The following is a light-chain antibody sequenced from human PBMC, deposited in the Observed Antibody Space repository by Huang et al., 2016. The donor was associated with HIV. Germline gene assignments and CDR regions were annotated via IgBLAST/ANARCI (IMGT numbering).Light chain of an antibody. CDR2: AAS. V-gene: IGKV1-39*01. CDR1: QPISTY. CDR3: QQSYSTPYT. J-gene: IGKJ2*01. Sequence: DIQMTQSPSSLSACVGDRVTITCRASQPISTYLGWYQQKPGKAPRLLIYAASSLQSGVPSRFSGSGSGTDFTLTIRSLQPEDFATYYCQQSYSTPYTFGQGTNLDIK.